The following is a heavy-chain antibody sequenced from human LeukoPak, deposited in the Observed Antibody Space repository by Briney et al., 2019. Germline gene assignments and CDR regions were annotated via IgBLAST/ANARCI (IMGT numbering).Heavy chain of an antibody. CDR2: INPNSGGT. J-gene: IGHJ2*01. Sequence: GSVKVSCKASGYTFTGYYMHWVRQAPGQGLEWMGRINPNSGGTNYAQKFQGRVTMTRDTSIGTAYMELSRLRSDDTAVYYCARDGAAAGRLSWYFDLWGRGTLVTVSS. CDR1: GYTFTGYY. D-gene: IGHD6-13*01. V-gene: IGHV1-2*06. CDR3: ARDGAAAGRLSWYFDL.